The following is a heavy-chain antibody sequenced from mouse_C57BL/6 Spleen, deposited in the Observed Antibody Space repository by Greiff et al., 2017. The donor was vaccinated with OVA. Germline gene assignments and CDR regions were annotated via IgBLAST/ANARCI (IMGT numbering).Heavy chain of an antibody. CDR3: ARAEYGYDEAWFAY. V-gene: IGHV5-17*01. J-gene: IGHJ3*01. CDR2: ISRGSSTI. Sequence: EVKLVESGGGLVKPGGSLKLSCAASGFTFSDYGMHWVRQAPEKGLEWVAYISRGSSTIYYADTVKGRFTISRDNAKNTLFLQMTSLRSEDTAMYYCARAEYGYDEAWFAYWGQGTLVTVSA. CDR1: GFTFSDYG. D-gene: IGHD2-2*01.